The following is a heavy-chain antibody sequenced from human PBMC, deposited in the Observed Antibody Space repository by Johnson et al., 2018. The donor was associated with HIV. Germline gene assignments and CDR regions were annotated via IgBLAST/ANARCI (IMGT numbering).Heavy chain of an antibody. D-gene: IGHD3-10*01. Sequence: QVQLVESGVGVVQPGRSLRLSCAASGFTFSSYAMHWVRQAPGKGLEWVAVISYDGSNKYYADSVKGRFTISRDNAKNFLYLQMNSLRAEDTAVYYCARGALGSFDIWGQGTMVTVSA. V-gene: IGHV3-30*04. CDR3: ARGALGSFDI. CDR2: ISYDGSNK. CDR1: GFTFSSYA. J-gene: IGHJ3*02.